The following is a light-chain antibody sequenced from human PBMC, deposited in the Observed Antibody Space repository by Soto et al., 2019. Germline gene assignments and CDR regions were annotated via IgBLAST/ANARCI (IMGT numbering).Light chain of an antibody. CDR2: GES. CDR1: QSVSSNY. Sequence: EIVLAQSQGTLSLSPGERATLSCMASQSVSSNYLAWYQKKPGQAPRLVIYGESNRATGIPDRFSGSGSGTVFTLAISILEPEDFAVYYCQQYGDSSYTFGQGTKLEIK. CDR3: QQYGDSSYT. V-gene: IGKV3-20*01. J-gene: IGKJ2*01.